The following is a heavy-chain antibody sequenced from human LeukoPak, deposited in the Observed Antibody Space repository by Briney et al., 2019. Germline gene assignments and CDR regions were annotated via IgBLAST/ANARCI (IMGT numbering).Heavy chain of an antibody. D-gene: IGHD3-22*01. CDR1: GFTFSSYG. Sequence: GGSLRLSCAASGFTFSSYGMNWVRQAPGKGLEWVAVISYDGSNKYYADSVKGRFTISRDNSKNTLYLQMNRLRAEDTAVYYCAKSQGDYYYDSSGYYDWFDPWGQGTLVTVSS. V-gene: IGHV3-30*18. CDR2: ISYDGSNK. J-gene: IGHJ5*02. CDR3: AKSQGDYYYDSSGYYDWFDP.